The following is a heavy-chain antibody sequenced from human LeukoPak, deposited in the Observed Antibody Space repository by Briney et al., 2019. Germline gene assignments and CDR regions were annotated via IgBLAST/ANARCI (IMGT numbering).Heavy chain of an antibody. J-gene: IGHJ4*02. D-gene: IGHD3-22*01. CDR3: TRDNYYDSSVYSKYYFDY. V-gene: IGHV3-49*04. CDR2: IRSKAHGGTT. CDR1: GFTFGYYG. Sequence: GGSLRPSCTASGFTFGYYGMSWVRQAPGKGLEWVSFIRSKAHGGTTEYAASVKGRFTISRDDSKNIAYLQMNSLKTDDTAVYYCTRDNYYDSSVYSKYYFDYWGQGTLVTVSS.